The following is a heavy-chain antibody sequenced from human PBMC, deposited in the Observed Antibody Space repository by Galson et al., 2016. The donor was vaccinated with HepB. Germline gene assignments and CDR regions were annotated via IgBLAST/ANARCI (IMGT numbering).Heavy chain of an antibody. CDR2: ISGRGGST. D-gene: IGHD3-10*01. J-gene: IGHJ4*02. Sequence: SLRLSCAASGFTFSRSAMNWVRQAPGKGLEWVSGISGRGGSTYYADSVKGRFNISRDNSKNTLYLQMNSLRAEDTAIYYCAKESYGSGSYSLDYWGQGTLVTVSS. CDR3: AKESYGSGSYSLDY. V-gene: IGHV3-23*01. CDR1: GFTFSRSA.